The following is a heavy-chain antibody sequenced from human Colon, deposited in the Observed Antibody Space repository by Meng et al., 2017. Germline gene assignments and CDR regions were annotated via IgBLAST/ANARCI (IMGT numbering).Heavy chain of an antibody. CDR1: GFSVSSDF. CDR3: ANRFV. Sequence: GAAGDALVKCWGSLVLSCECSGFSVSSDFMIWVRQAPGKGTECVSMIHSSDCTFFADSVKARFTVTTDNSKNTLYLQMTSLRIEDTAVYHCANRFVWGLGTLVTVSS. J-gene: IGHJ4*02. V-gene: IGHV3-66*02. CDR2: IHSSDCT. D-gene: IGHD3-3*01.